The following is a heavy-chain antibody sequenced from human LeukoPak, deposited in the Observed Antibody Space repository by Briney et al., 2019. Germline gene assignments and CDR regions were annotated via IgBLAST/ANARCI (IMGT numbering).Heavy chain of an antibody. CDR3: AREGPYSSSWPEYFDY. Sequence: GGSLRLSCAASGFTLSTYAMSWVRQTPGKGLEWVAATSSSDAGTYHADSVKGRFTISRDNAKNSLYLQMNSLRAEDTAVYYCAREGPYSSSWPEYFDYWGQGTLVTVSA. D-gene: IGHD6-13*01. J-gene: IGHJ4*02. CDR1: GFTLSTYA. CDR2: TSSSDAGT. V-gene: IGHV3-21*01.